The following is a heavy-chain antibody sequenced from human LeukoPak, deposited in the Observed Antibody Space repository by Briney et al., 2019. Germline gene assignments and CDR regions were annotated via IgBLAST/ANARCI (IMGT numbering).Heavy chain of an antibody. Sequence: SETLSLTCAAYGGSFSGYYWSWIRQPPGKGLEWIGEINHSGSTNYNPSLKSRVTISVDTSKNQFSLKLSSVTAADTAVYYCARARNWNKYYFDYWGQGTLVTVSS. CDR1: GGSFSGYY. V-gene: IGHV4-34*01. CDR2: INHSGST. J-gene: IGHJ4*02. CDR3: ARARNWNKYYFDY. D-gene: IGHD1/OR15-1a*01.